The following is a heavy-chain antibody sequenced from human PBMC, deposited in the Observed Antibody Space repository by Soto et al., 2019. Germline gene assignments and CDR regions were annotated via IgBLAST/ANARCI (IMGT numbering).Heavy chain of an antibody. D-gene: IGHD3-22*01. CDR2: ISGSGGST. CDR1: GFTFSSYA. V-gene: IGHV3-23*01. J-gene: IGHJ5*02. CDR3: AKGGVVNYDSSGYYNWFDP. Sequence: GGSLRLSCAASGFTFSSYAMSWVRQAPGKGLEWVSAISGSGGSTYYADSVKGRFTISRDNSKNTLYLQMNSLRAEDTAVYYCAKGGVVNYDSSGYYNWFDPWGQGTLVTVSS.